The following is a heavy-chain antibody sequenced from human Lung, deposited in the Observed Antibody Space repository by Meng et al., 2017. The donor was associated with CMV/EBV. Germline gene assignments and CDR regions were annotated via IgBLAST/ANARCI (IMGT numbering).Heavy chain of an antibody. CDR1: GFTFSSFS. CDR3: AKEDCSGATCSLDK. J-gene: IGHJ4*02. CDR2: ISYHERNK. Sequence: SGFTFSSFSMHWVRQAPGKALEWVAVISYHERNKFYGDSVKGRFTVSRDNSKSTLYLHVDSLRPDDTAVYYCAKEDCSGATCSLDKWGQGTLVTVSS. D-gene: IGHD2-15*01. V-gene: IGHV3-30*18.